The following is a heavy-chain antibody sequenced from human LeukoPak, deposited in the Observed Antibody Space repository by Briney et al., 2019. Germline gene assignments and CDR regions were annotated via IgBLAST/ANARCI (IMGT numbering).Heavy chain of an antibody. Sequence: SDTLSLTCGVYGGSFSGYYWSWIRQPPGKGLEGMGEINHSGSTNYNPSLKSRVTISPENSKNHFFLKLTSVTDSGSAVDFFARGLFYGRYYQHWGQGTLVTVSS. CDR1: GGSFSGYY. CDR3: ARGLFYGRYYQH. CDR2: INHSGST. D-gene: IGHD2/OR15-2a*01. J-gene: IGHJ1*01. V-gene: IGHV4-34*01.